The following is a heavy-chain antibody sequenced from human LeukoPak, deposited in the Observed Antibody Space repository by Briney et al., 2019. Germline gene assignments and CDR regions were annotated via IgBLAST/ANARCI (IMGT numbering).Heavy chain of an antibody. Sequence: SETLSLTCTVSGGSISSSSYYWGWIRQPPGKGLEWIGSIYYSGSTYYNPSLKSRVTISVDTSKNQFSLKLSSVTAADTAVYYCARVRGGSSGYYCVSSFVDYWSQGTLVTVSS. J-gene: IGHJ4*02. CDR1: GGSISSSSYY. V-gene: IGHV4-39*07. CDR2: IYYSGST. D-gene: IGHD3-22*01. CDR3: ARVRGGSSGYYCVSSFVDY.